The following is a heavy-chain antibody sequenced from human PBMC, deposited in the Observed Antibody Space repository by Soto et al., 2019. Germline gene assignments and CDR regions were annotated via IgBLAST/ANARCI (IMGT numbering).Heavy chain of an antibody. CDR1: GYTFIRYG. J-gene: IGHJ6*02. CDR2: ISAYNDYT. CDR3: ARGGYDDNPGGNLSHYGLDV. Sequence: QVQLVQSAAEVKKPGASVKVSCKASGYTFIRYGITWVRQAPGQGLEWMGWISAYNDYTIDAQKLQGRVTMTTDTSTRIVYMELRGLKSDDTAVYYCARGGYDDNPGGNLSHYGLDVWGHGTSVTVSS. V-gene: IGHV1-18*01. D-gene: IGHD3-16*01.